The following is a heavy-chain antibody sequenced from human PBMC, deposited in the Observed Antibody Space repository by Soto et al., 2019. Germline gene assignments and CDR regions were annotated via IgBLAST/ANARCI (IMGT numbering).Heavy chain of an antibody. V-gene: IGHV3-74*01. CDR2: ISIDGSDT. CDR1: GFTFNYYW. CDR3: ARRVYYGAGSSDEIYGMAV. J-gene: IGHJ6*02. D-gene: IGHD3-10*01. Sequence: GGSLRLSCAASGFTFNYYWMHWVRQVPGKGLVWVSRISIDGSDTSYADSVKGRFTISRDNAKKTLYLQMNSLRAEDTAVYYCARRVYYGAGSSDEIYGMAVWGQGTTVTVSS.